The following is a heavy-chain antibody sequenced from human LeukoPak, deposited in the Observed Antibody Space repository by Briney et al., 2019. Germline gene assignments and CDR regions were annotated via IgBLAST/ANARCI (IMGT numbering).Heavy chain of an antibody. Sequence: SETLSLTCAVSGYSISSSNWWGWIRQPPVQGLEWIGTMYHSGSTNYNPSLKSRVTISVDTSKNQFSLKLSSATAADTAVYFCARGFRGDNFDYWGQGTLVTVSS. CDR1: GYSISSSNW. CDR3: ARGFRGDNFDY. CDR2: MYHSGST. D-gene: IGHD7-27*01. V-gene: IGHV4-38-2*01. J-gene: IGHJ4*02.